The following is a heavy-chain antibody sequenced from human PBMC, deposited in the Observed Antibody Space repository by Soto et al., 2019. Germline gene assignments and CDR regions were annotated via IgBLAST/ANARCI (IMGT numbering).Heavy chain of an antibody. Sequence: QVQLQESGPGLVKPSGTLSLTCSVSGAPISSTSSYDWWSWVRQPPGKGLEWIGEIYHSGSTNCNPSLKSRVTMSVDKSRNQFSLRLSSVTAADTAVYYCAKMVGATLVDYWGQGTLATVSS. D-gene: IGHD1-26*01. CDR3: AKMVGATLVDY. CDR1: GAPISSTSSYDW. V-gene: IGHV4-4*02. J-gene: IGHJ4*02. CDR2: IYHSGST.